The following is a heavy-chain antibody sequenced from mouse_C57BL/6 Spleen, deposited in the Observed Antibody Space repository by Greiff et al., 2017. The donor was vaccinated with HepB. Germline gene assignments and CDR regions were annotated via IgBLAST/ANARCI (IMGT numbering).Heavy chain of an antibody. CDR3: AKYDYDGAY. Sequence: EVQLQPSGPGLVKPSQSLSLTCSVTGYSITSGYYWNWIRQFPGNKLEWMGYISYDGSNNYNPSLKNRISITRDTSRNQFFLKLNAVTTEDTATYYCAKYDYDGAYWGQGTLVTVSA. CDR1: GYSITSGYY. CDR2: ISYDGSN. J-gene: IGHJ3*01. V-gene: IGHV3-6*01. D-gene: IGHD2-4*01.